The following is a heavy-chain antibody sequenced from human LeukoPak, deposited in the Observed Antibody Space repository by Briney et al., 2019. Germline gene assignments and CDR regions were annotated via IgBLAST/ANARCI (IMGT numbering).Heavy chain of an antibody. J-gene: IGHJ6*04. V-gene: IGHV1-69*13. CDR3: ARGPRFDWLLGYYYGMDV. D-gene: IGHD3-9*01. CDR2: IIPLFGPA. CDR1: GGTFSTLD. Sequence: SVKVSCKASGGTFSTLDISWVRQAPGHGLEWMGGIIPLFGPANYAQKFQGRVTITADESTSTAYMELSSLRSEDTAVYYCARGPRFDWLLGYYYGMDVWGKGTTVTVSS.